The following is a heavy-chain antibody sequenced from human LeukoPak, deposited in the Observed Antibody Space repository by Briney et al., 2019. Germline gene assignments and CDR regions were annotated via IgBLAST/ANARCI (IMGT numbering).Heavy chain of an antibody. J-gene: IGHJ6*02. CDR2: IYSGGST. CDR3: ARDHVVPSDGMDV. CDR1: GFTVSSYY. V-gene: IGHV3-66*01. D-gene: IGHD3-10*02. Sequence: GGSLRLSCSASGFTVSSYYMSWVRQAPGKGLEWVSVIYSGGSTYYADSVKGRFTISRDTSKNTVSLQMNSLRAGDTAVYYCARDHVVPSDGMDVWGQGTTVTVSS.